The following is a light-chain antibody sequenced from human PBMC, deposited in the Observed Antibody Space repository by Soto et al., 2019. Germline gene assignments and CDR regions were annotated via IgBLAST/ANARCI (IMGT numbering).Light chain of an antibody. CDR1: QSVSSAY. Sequence: EIVLTQSPGTLSLSPGEGATLFCRASQSVSSAYLAWYQQKPGQAPRLLIYGASSRATGIPDRFSGSGSGTDFTLTISRLEPEDFAVYYCQQYGGSITFGQGTRLE. CDR3: QQYGGSIT. J-gene: IGKJ5*01. CDR2: GAS. V-gene: IGKV3-20*01.